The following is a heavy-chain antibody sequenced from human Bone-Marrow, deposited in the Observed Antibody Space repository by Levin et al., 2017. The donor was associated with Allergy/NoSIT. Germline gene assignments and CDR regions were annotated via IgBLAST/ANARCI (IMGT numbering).Heavy chain of an antibody. D-gene: IGHD1-14*01. CDR3: ARHRGNHDWVDP. Sequence: SETLSLTCTVSGGSISSSSYYWVWIRQPPGKGLEWIGSLYYSGLTYYNESLKSRVTISVDMSKNQFSLHVTSVTAADTAMYYCARHRGNHDWVDPWGQGTLVTVSS. CDR1: GGSISSSSYY. CDR2: LYYSGLT. J-gene: IGHJ5*02. V-gene: IGHV4-39*01.